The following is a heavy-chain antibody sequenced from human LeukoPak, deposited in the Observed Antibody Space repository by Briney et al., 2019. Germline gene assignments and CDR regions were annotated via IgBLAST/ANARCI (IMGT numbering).Heavy chain of an antibody. V-gene: IGHV3-21*01. J-gene: IGHJ4*02. CDR3: ARDYCSGSYYDY. CDR2: ISSSSSYI. Sequence: KAGGSLRLSCAASGFTFSSYSMNWVRQAPGKGLGWVSSISSSSSYIYYADSVKGRFTISRVNAKNSLYLQMNSLRAEDTAVYYCARDYCSGSYYDYWGQGTLVTVSS. CDR1: GFTFSSYS. D-gene: IGHD3-10*01.